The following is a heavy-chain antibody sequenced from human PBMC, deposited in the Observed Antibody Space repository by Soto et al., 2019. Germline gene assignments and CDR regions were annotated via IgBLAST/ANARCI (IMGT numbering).Heavy chain of an antibody. CDR2: INPNSGGT. D-gene: IGHD5-12*01. J-gene: IGHJ4*02. V-gene: IGHV1-2*04. CDR1: GYTFTGYY. CDR3: ARDQVPSVSGYSGYEGVYDY. Sequence: GASVKVSCKASGYTFTGYYMHWVRQAPGQGLEWMGWINPNSGGTNYAQKFQGWVTMTRDTSISTAYMELSRLRSDDTAVYYCARDQVPSVSGYSGYEGVYDYWGQGTLVTVSS.